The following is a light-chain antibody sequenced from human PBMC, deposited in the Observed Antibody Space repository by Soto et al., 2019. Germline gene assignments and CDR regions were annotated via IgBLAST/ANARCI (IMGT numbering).Light chain of an antibody. V-gene: IGKV1-39*01. J-gene: IGKJ4*01. CDR2: AAS. CDR3: QQCYSTPLT. Sequence: DIQMTQSPSSLSAFVEDRVTITCRASQSISSYLNWYQQKPGKAPQLLIYAASSLQSGVPSRFSGSGSGTDFTLTISSLQPEDFATYYCQQCYSTPLTFGGGTKVEIK. CDR1: QSISSY.